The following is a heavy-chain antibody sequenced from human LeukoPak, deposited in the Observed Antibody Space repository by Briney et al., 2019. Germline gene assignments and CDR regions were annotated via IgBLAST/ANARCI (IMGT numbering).Heavy chain of an antibody. CDR1: GYTFTGYY. Sequence: GASVKVSCKASGYTFTGYYMHWVRQAPGQGLEWMGWISAYNGNTNYAQKLQGRVTMTTDTSTSTAYMELRSLRSDDTAVYYCARGYDSSAPDAFDIWGQGTMVTVSS. J-gene: IGHJ3*02. CDR3: ARGYDSSAPDAFDI. D-gene: IGHD3-22*01. CDR2: ISAYNGNT. V-gene: IGHV1-18*04.